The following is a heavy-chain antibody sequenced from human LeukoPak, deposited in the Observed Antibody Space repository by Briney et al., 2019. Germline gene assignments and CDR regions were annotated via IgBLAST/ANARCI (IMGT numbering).Heavy chain of an antibody. CDR3: ARDGHFWSGYYSVY. Sequence: GGSLRLSCAASGFTFSDHYMDWVRQAPGKGLEWVGRARNKANSYTTEYAASVKGRFTISRDDSKNSLYLQMNSLRAEDTAVYYCARDGHFWSGYYSVYWGQGTLVTVSS. CDR2: ARNKANSYTT. D-gene: IGHD3-3*02. CDR1: GFTFSDHY. J-gene: IGHJ4*02. V-gene: IGHV3-72*01.